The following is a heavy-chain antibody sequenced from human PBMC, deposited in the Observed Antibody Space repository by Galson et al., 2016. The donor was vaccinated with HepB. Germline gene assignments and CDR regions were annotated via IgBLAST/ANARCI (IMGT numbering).Heavy chain of an antibody. J-gene: IGHJ4*02. CDR1: GFTFSSFG. D-gene: IGHD4-17*01. CDR2: IWYDGSNK. CDR3: AKDRDHFGDYVFDY. V-gene: IGHV3-33*06. Sequence: SLRLSCAASGFTFSSFGMYWVRQAPGKGLEWVAVIWYDGSNKYYADSVKGRFTISRDNSKNTLYLQMNSLRADDTALYYCAKDRDHFGDYVFDYWGQGTLVTVSS.